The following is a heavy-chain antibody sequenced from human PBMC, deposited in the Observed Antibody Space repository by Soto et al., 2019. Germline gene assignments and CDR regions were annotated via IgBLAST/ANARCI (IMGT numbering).Heavy chain of an antibody. D-gene: IGHD3-22*01. J-gene: IGHJ5*02. Sequence: GGSLRLSCAASGFKSRNYAIHWVRQAPGKGLEWLAVIWFDGSKKYYADSVKGRFTISRDNSKNTVYLDMNSLTADDSGVFYCARAHTMMILDRFDPWGHGTLVTVSS. V-gene: IGHV3-33*01. CDR2: IWFDGSKK. CDR1: GFKSRNYA. CDR3: ARAHTMMILDRFDP.